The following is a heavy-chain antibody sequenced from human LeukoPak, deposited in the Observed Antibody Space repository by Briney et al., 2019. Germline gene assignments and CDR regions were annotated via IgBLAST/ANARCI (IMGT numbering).Heavy chain of an antibody. Sequence: GESLRLSCGASGLTVSSYGMSWARQAPGKGLEWVAFISHDRSNNCHADSVKGRFTISRDNSKNTLYLQMNSLTDEDTAVYYCARDLSGSYMSDYWGQGTLVTVSS. CDR2: ISHDRSNN. V-gene: IGHV3-30*03. D-gene: IGHD3-10*01. CDR3: ARDLSGSYMSDY. CDR1: GLTVSSYG. J-gene: IGHJ4*02.